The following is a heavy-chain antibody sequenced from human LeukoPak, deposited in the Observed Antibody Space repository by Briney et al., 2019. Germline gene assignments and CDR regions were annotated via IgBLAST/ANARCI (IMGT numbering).Heavy chain of an antibody. J-gene: IGHJ4*02. CDR1: GLTFSSYA. CDR3: AREIITTRETDFDY. D-gene: IGHD3-3*01. CDR2: ISYDGSNK. Sequence: GGSLRLSCAASGLTFSSYAMHWVRQAPGKGLEWVAVISYDGSNKYYADSVKGRFTISRDNSKNTLYLQMNSLRAKDTAVYYCAREIITTRETDFDYWGQGTLVTVSS. V-gene: IGHV3-30*04.